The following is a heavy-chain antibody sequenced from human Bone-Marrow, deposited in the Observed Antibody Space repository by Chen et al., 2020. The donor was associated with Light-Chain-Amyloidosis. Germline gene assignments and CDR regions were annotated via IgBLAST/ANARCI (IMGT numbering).Heavy chain of an antibody. D-gene: IGHD6-19*01. CDR1: GFSFSTSA. CDR3: ANGDSSGWFESFDY. V-gene: IGHV3-23*04. J-gene: IGHJ4*02. CDR2: ISVPGGTT. Sequence: EVQLVESGGNLVQPGGSLRLSCAASGFSFSTSAMSWIRQAPGKGLEWVSTISVPGGTTYYADSVKGRFSISRDNSKNTVYLQMNSLRAEDTAVYFCANGDSSGWFESFDYWGQGTLVSVSS.